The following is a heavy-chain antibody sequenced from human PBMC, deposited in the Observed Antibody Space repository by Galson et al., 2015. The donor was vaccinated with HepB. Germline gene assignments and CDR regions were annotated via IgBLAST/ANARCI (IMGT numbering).Heavy chain of an antibody. J-gene: IGHJ3*01. D-gene: IGHD4-17*01. CDR2: IWYDGSTK. V-gene: IGHV3-33*01. CDR3: ARDGDDYGDYVEGFDV. Sequence: SLRLSCAASGFTFSNYGMHWVRQAPGKGLEWVAVIWYDGSTKYYVDSVKGRFTISRDNSKNTLYLQMSSLRAEDTAVYYCARDGDDYGDYVEGFDVWGQGTMVTVSS. CDR1: GFTFSNYG.